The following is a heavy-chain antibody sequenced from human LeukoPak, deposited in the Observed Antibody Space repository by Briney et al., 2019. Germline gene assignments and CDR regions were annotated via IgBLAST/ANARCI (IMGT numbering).Heavy chain of an antibody. CDR2: IYPGDSDT. V-gene: IGHV5-51*01. Sequence: GESLKISCKGSGYSFTSYWIGWVRQMPGKGLEWMGIIYPGDSDTRYSPSFQGQVTISADKSISTAYLQWSSLKPSDTAMYYCARLSAIAVAAEYYFDYWGQGTLVTVSS. CDR3: ARLSAIAVAAEYYFDY. D-gene: IGHD6-19*01. CDR1: GYSFTSYW. J-gene: IGHJ4*02.